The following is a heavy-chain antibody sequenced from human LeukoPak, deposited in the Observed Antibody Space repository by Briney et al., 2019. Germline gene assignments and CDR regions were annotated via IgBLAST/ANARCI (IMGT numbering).Heavy chain of an antibody. CDR3: ARVGGSGSYYYAMDV. CDR1: AVSISSYY. V-gene: IGHV4-59*01. CDR2: IYYSGRT. Sequence: SETLSLTCTVSAVSISSYYWSWIRQPPGKGLEWIGYIYYSGRTNYNPSLKSRVTISVDTSKNQFSLKLSSVTAADTAVYYCARVGGSGSYYYAMDVWGQGTTVTVSS. D-gene: IGHD3-10*01. J-gene: IGHJ6*02.